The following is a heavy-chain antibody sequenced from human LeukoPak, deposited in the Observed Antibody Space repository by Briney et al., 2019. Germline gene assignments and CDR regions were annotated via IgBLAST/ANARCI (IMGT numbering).Heavy chain of an antibody. D-gene: IGHD1-26*01. V-gene: IGHV3-30*02. CDR3: AKSYGSYYYYYYMDV. J-gene: IGHJ6*03. CDR2: IRFDGTND. Sequence: PGGSLRLSCAASGFTFSSNAMHWVRQAPGKGLEWVAFIRFDGTNDYYADSVKGRFAISRDNSKNTLYLQMNSLRAEDTAVYYCAKSYGSYYYYYYMDVWGKGTTVTVSS. CDR1: GFTFSSNA.